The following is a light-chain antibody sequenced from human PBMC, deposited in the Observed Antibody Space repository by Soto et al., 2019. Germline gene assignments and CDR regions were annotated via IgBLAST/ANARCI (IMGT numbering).Light chain of an antibody. Sequence: QSVLTQPPSASGTPGQRVTISCSGGSSNIGSQFVYWYHQVPGRAPKLLIYRTDQRPSGVPDRFAGSKYGASASLAISGLQSEDEGDYFCASWDDSVRGMFGGGTQLTVL. J-gene: IGLJ3*02. CDR3: ASWDDSVRGM. V-gene: IGLV1-47*01. CDR1: SSNIGSQF. CDR2: RTD.